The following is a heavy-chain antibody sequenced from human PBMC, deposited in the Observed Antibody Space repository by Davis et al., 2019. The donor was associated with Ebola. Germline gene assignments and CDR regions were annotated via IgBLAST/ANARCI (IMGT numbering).Heavy chain of an antibody. CDR1: GFTFSDYY. V-gene: IGHV3-23*01. D-gene: IGHD2-2*01. Sequence: GESLKISCAASGFTFSDYYMSWVRQAPGKGLEWVSAISGSGGSTYYADSVKGRFTISRDNSKNTLYLQMNSLRAEDTAVYYCAKDEYQLLSGSWVVWGQGTTVTVSS. CDR3: AKDEYQLLSGSWVV. CDR2: ISGSGGST. J-gene: IGHJ6*02.